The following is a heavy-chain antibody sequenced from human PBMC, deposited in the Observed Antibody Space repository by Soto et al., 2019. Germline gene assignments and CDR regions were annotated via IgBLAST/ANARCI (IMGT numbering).Heavy chain of an antibody. V-gene: IGHV4-34*01. Sequence: QVQLQQWGAGLLTPSETLSLTCAVYGGSFSGYYWSWIRQPPGKGLEWIGEINHSGSTNYNPSLKGRVTISVDTSKNQFSLKLSSVTAADTAVYYCARGRRYYYDSSGYRDFDYWGQGTLVTVSS. D-gene: IGHD3-22*01. J-gene: IGHJ4*02. CDR1: GGSFSGYY. CDR2: INHSGST. CDR3: ARGRRYYYDSSGYRDFDY.